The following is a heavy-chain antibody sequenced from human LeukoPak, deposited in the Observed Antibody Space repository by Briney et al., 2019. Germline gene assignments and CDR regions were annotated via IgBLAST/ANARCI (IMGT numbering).Heavy chain of an antibody. Sequence: ASVKVSCKASGYTFTSYDINWVRQATGQGLEWMGWMNPNSGNTGYAQKFQGRVTMTRNTSISTAYMELSSLRAEDTAIYYCAKARGGDIVVPWGQGTLVTVSS. CDR3: AKARGGDIVVP. D-gene: IGHD2-15*01. V-gene: IGHV1-8*01. J-gene: IGHJ5*02. CDR1: GYTFTSYD. CDR2: MNPNSGNT.